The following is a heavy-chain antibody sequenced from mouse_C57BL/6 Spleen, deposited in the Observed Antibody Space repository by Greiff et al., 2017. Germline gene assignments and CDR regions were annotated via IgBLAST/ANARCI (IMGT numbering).Heavy chain of an antibody. V-gene: IGHV2-6*01. D-gene: IGHD2-4*01. CDR2: IWGGGST. CDR1: GFSFTSYG. Sequence: VQLVESGPGLVAPSPCLSISCTVSGFSFTSYGVDWVRQSPGKGLEWLGVIWGGGSTNYNSALKSRLSISKDNSKSQVFLKMNSLQTDDAAMYYCASGDYAFAYWGQGTLVTVSA. CDR3: ASGDYAFAY. J-gene: IGHJ3*01.